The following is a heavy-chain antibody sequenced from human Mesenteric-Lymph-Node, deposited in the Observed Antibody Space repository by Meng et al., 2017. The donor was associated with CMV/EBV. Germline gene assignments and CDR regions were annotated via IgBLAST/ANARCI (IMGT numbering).Heavy chain of an antibody. CDR3: ARDRKVRGFDS. V-gene: IGHV1-18*01. Sequence: SCSASGYRFSSCGISWVRQAPGQGLEWMGWISSYNGKTDYAQKMQGRVIMTTDTSTNTTYMELKNLRPDDTAVYYCARDRKVRGFDSWGQGTLVTVSS. CDR2: ISSYNGKT. CDR1: GYRFSSCG. J-gene: IGHJ5*01. D-gene: IGHD3-10*01.